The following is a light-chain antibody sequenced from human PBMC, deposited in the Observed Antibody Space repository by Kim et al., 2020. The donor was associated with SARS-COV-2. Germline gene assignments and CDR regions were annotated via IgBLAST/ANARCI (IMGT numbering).Light chain of an antibody. V-gene: IGLV2-14*01. J-gene: IGLJ3*02. CDR3: SSFRSGNTLL. Sequence: QSVLTQPASVSGSPGQSITISCTGTRSDVAAYNFVSWYQQHTGEAPKVIIYDVDNRPSGVSNRFSGSKSGNTASLTISEVQAEDEAEYYCSSFRSGNTLLFGGGTQLTVL. CDR2: DVD. CDR1: RSDVAAYNF.